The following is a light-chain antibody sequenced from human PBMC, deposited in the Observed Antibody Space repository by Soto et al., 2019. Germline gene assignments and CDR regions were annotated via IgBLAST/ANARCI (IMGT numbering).Light chain of an antibody. J-gene: IGKJ1*01. CDR3: QQYNNWPPVT. V-gene: IGKV3-15*01. CDR1: QSVSSN. CDR2: GAS. Sequence: EIVMTQSPATLSVSPRERATLSCRASQSVSSNLAWYQQKPGQAPRLLIYGASTRATGIPARFSGSGSGTEFTLTISSLQSEDFAVYYCQQYNNWPPVTFGQGTKVDIK.